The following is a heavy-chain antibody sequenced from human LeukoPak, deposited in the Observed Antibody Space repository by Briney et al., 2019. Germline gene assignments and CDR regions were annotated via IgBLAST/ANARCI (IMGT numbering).Heavy chain of an antibody. J-gene: IGHJ4*02. V-gene: IGHV4-34*01. D-gene: IGHD6-13*01. CDR2: INHSGST. Sequence: SETLSLTCAVYGGSFSGYYWSWIRQPPGKGLEWIGEINHSGSTNYNPSLKSRVTISVDTSKNQFSLKLSSVTAADTAVYYCARAPPGSWGDYYGYWGQGTLVTVSS. CDR1: GGSFSGYY. CDR3: ARAPPGSWGDYYGY.